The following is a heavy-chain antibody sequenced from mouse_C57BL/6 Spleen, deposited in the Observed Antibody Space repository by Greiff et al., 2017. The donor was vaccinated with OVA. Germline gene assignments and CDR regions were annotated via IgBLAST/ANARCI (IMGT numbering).Heavy chain of an antibody. J-gene: IGHJ4*01. Sequence: VQLQQSGAELVKPGASVKISCKASGYAFSSYWMNWVKQRPGTGLEWIGQLYPGDGDTNYNGKFKGKATLTADKSYSTASMQLSSLTSEDSAVYFCARGSRYAMDYWGQGTSVTVSS. CDR2: LYPGDGDT. CDR3: ARGSRYAMDY. CDR1: GYAFSSYW. V-gene: IGHV1-80*01.